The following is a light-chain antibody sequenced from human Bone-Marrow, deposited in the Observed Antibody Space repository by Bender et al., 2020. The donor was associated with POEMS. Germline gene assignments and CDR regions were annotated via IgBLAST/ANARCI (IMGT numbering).Light chain of an antibody. CDR1: SSNIGAHA. CDR2: SSH. J-gene: IGLJ3*02. CDR3: AVWDDSINGWV. V-gene: IGLV1-44*01. Sequence: QSVLTQPPSASGTPGQRVTTSCSGGSSNIGAHAVNWYQHLPGTAPKLLIYSSHRRPSEVPDRFSGSRSGTSASLAISGLQSEDEADYYCAVWDDSINGWVFGGGTKLTVL.